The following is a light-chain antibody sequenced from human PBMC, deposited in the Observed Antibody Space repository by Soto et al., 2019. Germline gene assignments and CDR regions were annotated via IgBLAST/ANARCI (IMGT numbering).Light chain of an antibody. CDR2: SAS. CDR1: QIISTW. Sequence: DIKMTQSPTTLYASVVDRVTITCRASQIISTWLAWYQQKPGKAPKLLIYSASDLESGVPSMCSGSGFGTELTLTITSLQPDDFATFYCQQYNNYSKFCPATFGPGTKVEIK. CDR3: QQYNNYSKFCPAT. V-gene: IGKV1-5*03. J-gene: IGKJ4*01.